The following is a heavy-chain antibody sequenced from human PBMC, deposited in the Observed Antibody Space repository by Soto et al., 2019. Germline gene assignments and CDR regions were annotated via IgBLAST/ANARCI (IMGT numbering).Heavy chain of an antibody. CDR1: GFTFSSYG. D-gene: IGHD1-1*01. Sequence: GGSLRLSCAASGFTFSSYGMSWVRQAPGKGLEWVSAISGSDGLTNYADSVRGRFTVSRDNSKNTLYLQMNSLRAEDAAVYFCARKTPGSFAFDIWGQGTMVTVSS. CDR3: ARKTPGSFAFDI. V-gene: IGHV3-23*01. J-gene: IGHJ3*02. CDR2: ISGSDGLT.